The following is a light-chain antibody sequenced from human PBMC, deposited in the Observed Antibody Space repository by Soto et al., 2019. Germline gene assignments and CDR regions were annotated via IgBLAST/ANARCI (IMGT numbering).Light chain of an antibody. CDR1: HSDVGSYNL. Sequence: QSVLTQPASVSGSPGQSITISCTGTHSDVGSYNLVSWYQQHPGKAPKVIIYEVSERPSGVSDRFSGSKSGNTASLMISGLQAEDEAYYYCCSYAGSTTQTYVFGSGTTVTVL. V-gene: IGLV2-23*02. CDR3: CSYAGSTTQTYV. J-gene: IGLJ1*01. CDR2: EVS.